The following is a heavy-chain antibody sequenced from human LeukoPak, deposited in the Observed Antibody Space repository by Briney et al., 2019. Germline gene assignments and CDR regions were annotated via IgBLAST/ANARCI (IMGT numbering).Heavy chain of an antibody. J-gene: IGHJ6*03. CDR2: ISGSGGST. CDR3: AKDLEYGDYGTMDV. V-gene: IGHV3-23*01. Sequence: GGSLRLSCAASGFTFSGYAMSWVRQAPGKGLEWVSAISGSGGSTYYADSVKGRFTISRDNPKNTLYLQMNSLRAEDTAVYYCAKDLEYGDYGTMDVWGKGTTVTVSS. D-gene: IGHD4-17*01. CDR1: GFTFSGYA.